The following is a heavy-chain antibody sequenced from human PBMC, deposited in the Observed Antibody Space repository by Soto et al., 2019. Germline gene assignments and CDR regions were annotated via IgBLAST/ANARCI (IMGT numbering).Heavy chain of an antibody. CDR1: GFIFSDYT. Sequence: EVQLVESGGDLVQPGGSLRLSCAASGFIFSDYTMTWVRQAPGRGLEFVSHISSSGDAIFYAESVKGRFTGSRDNAKNSLYLQMNRLLDDHTAGYFCASDHGGSTWFVAVYYFFGMDVWGQGNAVTVPS. D-gene: IGHD6-13*01. CDR2: ISSSGDAI. CDR3: ASDHGGSTWFVAVYYFFGMDV. V-gene: IGHV3-48*02. J-gene: IGHJ6*02.